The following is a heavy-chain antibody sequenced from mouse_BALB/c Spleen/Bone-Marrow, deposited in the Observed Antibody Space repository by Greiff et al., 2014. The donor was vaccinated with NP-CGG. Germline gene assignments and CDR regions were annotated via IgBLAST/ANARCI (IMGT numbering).Heavy chain of an antibody. CDR1: GYTFTSYW. CDR3: ARMWDGYYAMDY. D-gene: IGHD4-1*01. V-gene: IGHV1-87*01. CDR2: IYPGDGDT. Sequence: QVQLQQSGAELARPGASVKLSCKTSGYTFTSYWMQWVTQRPGQGLEWIGAIYPGDGDTRYTQKFKGKATLTADKSSSTAYMQLISLASEDSAVYYCARMWDGYYAMDYWGQGTSVTVSS. J-gene: IGHJ4*01.